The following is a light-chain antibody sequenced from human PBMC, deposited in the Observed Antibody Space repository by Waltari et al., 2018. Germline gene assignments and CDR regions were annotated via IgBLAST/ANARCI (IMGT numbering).Light chain of an antibody. CDR1: SSDVGGSNY. V-gene: IGLV2-14*03. J-gene: IGLJ2*01. Sequence: QSALTQPASVSGSPGQSITISCTGTSSDVGGSNYVSWFQQLPGKAPSLLIYDVSSRPSGVSNRFSVSKSDNTASLTISGLQAEDEADYYCSSYTTKYTPVVLGGGTRLTVL. CDR2: DVS. CDR3: SSYTTKYTPVV.